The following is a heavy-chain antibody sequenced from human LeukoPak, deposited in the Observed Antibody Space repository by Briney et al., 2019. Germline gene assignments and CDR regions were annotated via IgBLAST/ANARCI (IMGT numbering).Heavy chain of an antibody. CDR1: GFTFSDYY. CDR3: ARTPATHTVTTTNWFDP. J-gene: IGHJ5*02. CDR2: ISSSGSTI. Sequence: GGSLRLSCAASGFTFSDYYMSWIRQAPGKGLEWVSYISSSGSTIYYADSVKGRFTISRDNAKNSLYLQMNSLRAEDTAVYYCARTPATHTVTTTNWFDPWGQGTLVTVSS. V-gene: IGHV3-11*01. D-gene: IGHD4-11*01.